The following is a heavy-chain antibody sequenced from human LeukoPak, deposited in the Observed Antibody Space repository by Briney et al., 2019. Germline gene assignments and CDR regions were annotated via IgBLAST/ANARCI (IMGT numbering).Heavy chain of an antibody. CDR1: GGSFSGYY. J-gene: IGHJ4*02. CDR2: INHSGST. V-gene: IGHV4-34*01. D-gene: IGHD6-13*01. Sequence: KPSETLSLTCAVYGGSFSGYYWSWIRQPPGKGLEWIGEINHSGSTNYNPSLKSRVTISVDTSKNQFSLKLSSVTAADTAVYYCAREGTSPGIAAAGLFDYWGQGTLVTVSS. CDR3: AREGTSPGIAAAGLFDY.